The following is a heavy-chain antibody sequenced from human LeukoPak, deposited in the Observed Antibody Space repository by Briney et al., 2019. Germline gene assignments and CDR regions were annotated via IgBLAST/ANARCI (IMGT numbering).Heavy chain of an antibody. CDR3: AKAVSSGSIDFDY. D-gene: IGHD6-19*01. V-gene: IGHV3-11*01. J-gene: IGHJ4*02. CDR2: TASSGSTK. CDR1: GFIFSDYY. Sequence: GGSLRLSCAVSGFIFSDYYMSWIRQAPGKGLEWVSYTASSGSTKYYADSVKGRFTISRDNTKNTLYLQMNSLRAEDTAVYYCAKAVSSGSIDFDYWGQGTLVTVSS.